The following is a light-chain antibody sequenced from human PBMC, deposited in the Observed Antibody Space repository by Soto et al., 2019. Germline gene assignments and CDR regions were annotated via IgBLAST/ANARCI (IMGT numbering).Light chain of an antibody. V-gene: IGKV3-15*01. CDR2: GAS. Sequence: EIVMTQSPATLSVSPGEGATLSCRATESVTSNLAWYQQKPGQAPRLLIYGASTRATGIPARFSGSGSGTEFTLTISSLQSEDFAVYYCQQYHNYWTLGQGTKVDIK. J-gene: IGKJ1*01. CDR1: ESVTSN. CDR3: QQYHNYWT.